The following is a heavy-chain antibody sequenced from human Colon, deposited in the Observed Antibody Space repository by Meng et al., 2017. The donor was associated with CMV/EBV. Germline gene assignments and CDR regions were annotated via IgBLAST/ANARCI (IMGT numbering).Heavy chain of an antibody. J-gene: IGHJ4*02. Sequence: VPLLGSGGGWVQPGGSLRLSCAASGFTFSSYAMSWVRQAPGKGLEWVSAISGSGGSTYYADSVKGRFTISRDNSKNTLYLQMNSLRAEDTAVYYCAHSKPMIVAPGFDYWGQGTLVTVSS. D-gene: IGHD3-22*01. CDR3: AHSKPMIVAPGFDY. CDR2: ISGSGGST. CDR1: GFTFSSYA. V-gene: IGHV3-23*01.